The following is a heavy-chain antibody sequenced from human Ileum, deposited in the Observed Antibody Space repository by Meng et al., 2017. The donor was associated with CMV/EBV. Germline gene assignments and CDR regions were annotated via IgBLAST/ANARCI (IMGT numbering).Heavy chain of an antibody. J-gene: IGHJ4*02. CDR3: ARGINCSSTSCYTPRGTFDY. D-gene: IGHD2-2*02. CDR1: FSGYY. CDR2: INHSGST. V-gene: IGHV4-34*01. Sequence: FSGYYWSWIRQPPGKGLEWIGEINHSGSTNYNPSLKSRVTISVDTSKNQFPLKLSSVTAADTAVYYCARGINCSSTSCYTPRGTFDYWGQGTLVTVSS.